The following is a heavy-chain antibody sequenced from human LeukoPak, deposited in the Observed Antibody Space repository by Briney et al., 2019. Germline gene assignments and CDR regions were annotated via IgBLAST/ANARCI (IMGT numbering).Heavy chain of an antibody. Sequence: GGSLRLSCAASGFTFSSYEMNWVRQAPGKELEWVSYISSSGSTIYYADSVKGRFTISRDNAKNSLYLQMNSLRAEDTAVYYCARTHSGDWYFDLWGRGTLVTVSS. V-gene: IGHV3-48*03. D-gene: IGHD3-10*01. J-gene: IGHJ2*01. CDR1: GFTFSSYE. CDR2: ISSSGSTI. CDR3: ARTHSGDWYFDL.